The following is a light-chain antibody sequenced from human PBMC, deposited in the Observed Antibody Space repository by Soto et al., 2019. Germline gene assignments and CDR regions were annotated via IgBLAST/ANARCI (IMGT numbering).Light chain of an antibody. CDR1: QDICKS. J-gene: IGKJ1*01. CDR3: QMYVTAPET. V-gene: IGKV1-27*01. Sequence: DIQMTQSPSSLSASVGDRLTITCRASQDICKSLAWYQQRPGKVPKPLIYAASTLHSGVPSRFSGGGSGTHFTLTISNLQPEDVATYYCQMYVTAPETFGQGTKVDIK. CDR2: AAS.